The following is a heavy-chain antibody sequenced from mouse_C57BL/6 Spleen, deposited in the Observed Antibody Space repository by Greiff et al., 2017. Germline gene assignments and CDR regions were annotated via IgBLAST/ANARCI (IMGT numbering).Heavy chain of an antibody. CDR1: GYTFTDYE. V-gene: IGHV1-15*01. Sequence: QVQLQQSGAELVRPGASVTLSCKASGYTFTDYEMHWVKQTPVHGLEWIGAIDPETGGTAYNQKFKGKAILTADKSSSTAYMELRSLTSEDSAVYYCTNDYEPWCAYWGQGTLVTVSA. CDR2: IDPETGGT. D-gene: IGHD2-4*01. J-gene: IGHJ3*01. CDR3: TNDYEPWCAY.